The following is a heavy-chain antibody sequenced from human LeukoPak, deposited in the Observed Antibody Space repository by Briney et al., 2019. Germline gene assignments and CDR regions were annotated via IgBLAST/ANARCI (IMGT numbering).Heavy chain of an antibody. CDR1: GFTFSDYY. J-gene: IGHJ4*02. CDR2: ISSSGSTK. D-gene: IGHD6-19*01. V-gene: IGHV3-11*01. Sequence: PGGSLRLSCAASGFTFSDYYMSWIRQAPGKGLEWVSYISSSGSTKYYADSVKGRFTISRDNAKNSLYLQMNSLRAEDTAVYYCARDHSSGWYRAFYYFDYWGQGTLVTVSS. CDR3: ARDHSSGWYRAFYYFDY.